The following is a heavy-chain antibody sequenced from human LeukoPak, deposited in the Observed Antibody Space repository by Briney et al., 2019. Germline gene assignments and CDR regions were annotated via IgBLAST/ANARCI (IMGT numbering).Heavy chain of an antibody. CDR3: AREGDFWSGYNFDY. Sequence: GGSLRLSCAASGFTFSSYCMHWVRQAPGKGLVWVSRINSDGSSTSYADSVKGRFTISRDNAKNTLYLQMNSLRAEDTAVYYCAREGDFWSGYNFDYWGQGTLVTVSS. CDR2: INSDGSST. D-gene: IGHD3-3*01. V-gene: IGHV3-74*01. CDR1: GFTFSSYC. J-gene: IGHJ4*02.